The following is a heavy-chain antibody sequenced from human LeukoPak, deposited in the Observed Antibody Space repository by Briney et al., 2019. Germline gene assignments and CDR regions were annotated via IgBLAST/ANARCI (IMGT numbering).Heavy chain of an antibody. CDR3: ARDQNPNYYGSGSND. D-gene: IGHD3-10*01. CDR2: ISAYNGNT. CDR1: GYTFTSYG. V-gene: IGHV1-18*01. J-gene: IGHJ4*02. Sequence: ASVKVSCKASGYTFTSYGISWVRQAPGQGLEWMGWISAYNGNTGYAQKFQGRVTITADESTSTAYMELSSLRSEDTAVYYCARDQNPNYYGSGSNDWGQGTLVTVSS.